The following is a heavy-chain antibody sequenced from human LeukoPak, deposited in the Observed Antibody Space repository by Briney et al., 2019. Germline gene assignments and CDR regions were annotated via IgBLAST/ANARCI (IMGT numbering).Heavy chain of an antibody. V-gene: IGHV3-15*01. CDR2: IKSKTDGGTT. CDR3: TTPWGGYSGYDYYYYYYGMDV. D-gene: IGHD5-12*01. Sequence: PGGSLRLSCAASGFSFTNYWMSWVRQAPGKGLEWVGRIKSKTDGGTTDYAAPVKGRFTISRDDSKNTLYLQMNSLKTEDTAVYYCTTPWGGYSGYDYYYYYYGMDVWGQGTTVTVSS. CDR1: GFSFTNYW. J-gene: IGHJ6*02.